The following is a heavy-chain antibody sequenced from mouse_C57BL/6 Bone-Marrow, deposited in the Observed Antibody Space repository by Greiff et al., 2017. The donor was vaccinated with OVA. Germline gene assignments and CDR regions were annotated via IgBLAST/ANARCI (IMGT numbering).Heavy chain of an antibody. J-gene: IGHJ1*03. CDR2: IWSGGST. V-gene: IGHV2-2*01. CDR1: GFSLTSYG. Sequence: VMLVESGPGLVQPSQSLSITCTVSGFSLTSYGVHWVRQSPGKGLEWLGVIWSGGSTDYNAAFISRLSISKDNSKSQVFFKMNSLQADDTAIYYCARRGVYWYFDVWGTGTTVTVSS. CDR3: ARRGVYWYFDV.